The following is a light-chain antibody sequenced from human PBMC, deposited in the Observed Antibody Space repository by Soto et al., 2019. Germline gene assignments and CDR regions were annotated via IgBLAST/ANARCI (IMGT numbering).Light chain of an antibody. V-gene: IGLV2-14*01. CDR3: SSYTSSSTPYV. CDR2: EVS. Sequence: QSALTQPASVSGSPGQSITISCAGTSRDVGGYNYVSWYQQHPGKAPKLMIYEVSNRPSGVSNRFSGSKSGNTASLTISGLQAEDEADYYCSSYTSSSTPYVLGTGTKV. J-gene: IGLJ1*01. CDR1: SRDVGGYNY.